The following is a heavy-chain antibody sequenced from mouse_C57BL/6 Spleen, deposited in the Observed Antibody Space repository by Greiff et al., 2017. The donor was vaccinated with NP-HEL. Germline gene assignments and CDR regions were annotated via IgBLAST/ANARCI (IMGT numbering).Heavy chain of an antibody. Sequence: EVQLQQSGAELVKPGASVKLSCTASGFNIKDYYMHWVKQRTEQGLEWIGRIDPEDGETKYAPKFPGKATITADTSSNTAYLQLSSLTSEDTAVYYCASAYGYFAYWGQGTLVTVSA. CDR1: GFNIKDYY. D-gene: IGHD2-2*01. V-gene: IGHV14-2*01. CDR3: ASAYGYFAY. J-gene: IGHJ3*01. CDR2: IDPEDGET.